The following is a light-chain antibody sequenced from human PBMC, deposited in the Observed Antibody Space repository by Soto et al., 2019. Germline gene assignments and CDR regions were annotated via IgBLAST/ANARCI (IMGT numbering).Light chain of an antibody. CDR3: HQYYSFPPWT. CDR2: SAS. J-gene: IGKJ1*01. Sequence: IQMTQSPSTLSASTGDRVTITCRASQSISGYLAWYQQKPGKAPKLLIYSASTLHSGVPSRFSGSGFGTDFTLAISGLQSEDFATYYCHQYYSFPPWTFGQGTKVDIK. V-gene: IGKV1-8*01. CDR1: QSISGY.